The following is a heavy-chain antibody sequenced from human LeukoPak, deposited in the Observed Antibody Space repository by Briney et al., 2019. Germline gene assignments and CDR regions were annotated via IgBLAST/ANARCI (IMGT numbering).Heavy chain of an antibody. J-gene: IGHJ3*01. CDR3: ARESGEGSGSADAFDV. D-gene: IGHD3-10*01. Sequence: GGSLRLSCEASGFTFSSYSMNWVRLAPGRGLEWVSYISSSGTNTYYADSVRGRFTISRDSAKNSVYLQMNSLRAEDTALYYCARESGEGSGSADAFDVWGQGTMVTVSS. V-gene: IGHV3-48*04. CDR2: ISSSGTNT. CDR1: GFTFSSYS.